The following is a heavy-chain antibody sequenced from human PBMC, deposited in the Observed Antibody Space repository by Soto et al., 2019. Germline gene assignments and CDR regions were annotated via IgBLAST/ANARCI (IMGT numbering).Heavy chain of an antibody. V-gene: IGHV3-74*01. CDR3: AREPVAGRQPYYYYGMDV. D-gene: IGHD6-19*01. Sequence: EVQLVESGGGLVQPGGSLRLSCAASGFTFSSYWMHWVRQAPGKGLVWVSRINSDGSSTSYADSVKGRFTISRDNVKNTLYLKMHSLRAEDTAVYYCAREPVAGRQPYYYYGMDVWGQGTTVTVSS. CDR2: INSDGSST. J-gene: IGHJ6*02. CDR1: GFTFSSYW.